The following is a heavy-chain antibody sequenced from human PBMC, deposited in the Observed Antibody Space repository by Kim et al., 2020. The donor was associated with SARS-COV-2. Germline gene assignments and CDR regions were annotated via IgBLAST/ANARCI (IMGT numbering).Heavy chain of an antibody. V-gene: IGHV3-7*03. CDR2: IKQDGSEK. CDR3: AREWNCAY. Sequence: GGSLRLSCAASGFTFSNYWMTWVRQAPGKGLEWVANIKQDGSEKYYVDSVKGRFTISRDNAKNSLYLLMDILRAEDTAVYYCAREWNCAYWGQGTLVTVS. J-gene: IGHJ4*02. D-gene: IGHD1-7*01. CDR1: GFTFSNYW.